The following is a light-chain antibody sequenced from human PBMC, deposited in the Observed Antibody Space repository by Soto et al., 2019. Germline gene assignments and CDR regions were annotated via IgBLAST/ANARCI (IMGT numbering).Light chain of an antibody. Sequence: QSALTQPPSASGSPGQSVTISCTGTSSDVGAYNFISWYQQLPGKAPKLMIYAVTKRPSGEPDRFSGSKSGNTASLSVSGLQAEDEADYYCSSYAGSNAFYFFGTGTKVTVL. CDR2: AVT. CDR3: SSYAGSNAFYF. CDR1: SSDVGAYNF. V-gene: IGLV2-8*01. J-gene: IGLJ1*01.